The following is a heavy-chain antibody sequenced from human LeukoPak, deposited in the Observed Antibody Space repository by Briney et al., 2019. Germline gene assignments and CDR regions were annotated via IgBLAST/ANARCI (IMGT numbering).Heavy chain of an antibody. CDR3: ATPGRYSSGWYGVYFQH. D-gene: IGHD6-19*01. Sequence: SETLSLTCTVSGGSISSYYWSWIRQPPGKGLEWIGYIYYSGSTNYNPSLKSRVTISVDTSKNQFSLKLSSVTAADTAVYYCATPGRYSSGWYGVYFQHWGQGTLVTVPS. CDR2: IYYSGST. CDR1: GGSISSYY. J-gene: IGHJ1*01. V-gene: IGHV4-59*01.